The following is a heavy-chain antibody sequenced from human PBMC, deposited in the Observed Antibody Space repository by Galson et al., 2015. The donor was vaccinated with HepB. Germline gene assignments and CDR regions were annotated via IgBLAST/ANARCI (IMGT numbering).Heavy chain of an antibody. D-gene: IGHD2-2*02. CDR3: AKVNIVVVPAAIRGKYFDY. Sequence: SLRLSCAASGFTFSSYAMSWVRQAPGKGLEWVSAISGSGGSTYYADSVKGRFTISRDNSKNTLYLQMNSLRAEDTAVYYCAKVNIVVVPAAIRGKYFDYWGQGTLVTVSS. J-gene: IGHJ4*02. CDR2: ISGSGGST. CDR1: GFTFSSYA. V-gene: IGHV3-23*01.